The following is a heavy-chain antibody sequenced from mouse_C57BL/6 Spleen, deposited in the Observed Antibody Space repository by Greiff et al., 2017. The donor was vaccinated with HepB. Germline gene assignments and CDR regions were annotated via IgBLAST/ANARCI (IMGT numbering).Heavy chain of an antibody. J-gene: IGHJ4*01. CDR1: GFTFSSYA. Sequence: EVQGVESGEGLVKPGGSLKLSCAASGFTFSSYAMSWVRQTPEKRLEWVAYISSGGDYIYYADTVKGRFTISRDNARNTLYLQMSSLKSEDTAMYYCTRAPTYYGKGRDAMDYWGQGTSVTVSS. D-gene: IGHD2-10*01. V-gene: IGHV5-9-1*02. CDR2: ISSGGDYI. CDR3: TRAPTYYGKGRDAMDY.